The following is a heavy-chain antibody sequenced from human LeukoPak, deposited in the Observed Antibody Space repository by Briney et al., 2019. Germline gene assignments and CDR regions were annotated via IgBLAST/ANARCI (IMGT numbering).Heavy chain of an antibody. CDR3: ARGGTFDTFAI. J-gene: IGHJ3*02. CDR1: GGSISSYY. Sequence: SETLSLTCTVSGGSISSYYWSWIRQPPGKGLEWIGYIYYSGSTNYNPSLKSRDTISVDTSKNQFSLKLSSVTAADTAVYYCARGGTFDTFAIWGQGTMVTVSS. V-gene: IGHV4-59*08. CDR2: IYYSGST. D-gene: IGHD2-15*01.